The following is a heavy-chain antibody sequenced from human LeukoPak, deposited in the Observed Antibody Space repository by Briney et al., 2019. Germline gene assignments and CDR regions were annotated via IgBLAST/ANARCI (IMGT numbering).Heavy chain of an antibody. CDR1: GVTLSSYG. D-gene: IGHD2/OR15-2a*01. CDR3: AKDNSRWALDY. CDR2: TSYDGINE. V-gene: IGHV3-30*18. Sequence: PGGSLRLSCTASGVTLSSYGMHWVRQAPGEGLEWVAFTSYDGINEYYGDSVKGRFTISRDNSKNTVYLQMSSLTTEDTAVYSCAKDNSRWALDYWGQGILVTVSS. J-gene: IGHJ4*02.